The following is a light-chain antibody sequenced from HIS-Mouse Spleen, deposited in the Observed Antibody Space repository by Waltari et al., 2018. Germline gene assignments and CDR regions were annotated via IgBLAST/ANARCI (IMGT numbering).Light chain of an antibody. CDR1: SSDVGGYNY. Sequence: QSALTQPRSVSGSPGQSVTISCTGTSSDVGGYNYVSWYQQHPGKAPNLRIYDVMKRPSGVPDRFSGSKSGNTASLTISGLQAEDEADYYCCSYAGSYTFVVFGGGTKLTVL. V-gene: IGLV2-11*02. CDR2: DVM. CDR3: CSYAGSYTFVV. J-gene: IGLJ2*01.